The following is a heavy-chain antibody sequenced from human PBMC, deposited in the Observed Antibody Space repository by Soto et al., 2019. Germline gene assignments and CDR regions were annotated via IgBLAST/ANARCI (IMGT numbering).Heavy chain of an antibody. CDR2: IYYSGST. V-gene: IGHV4-39*01. J-gene: IGHJ3*02. CDR3: ARRLAAAGLNAFDI. CDR1: GGSISSSSYY. Sequence: SETLSLTCTVSGGSISSSSYYWGWIRQPPGKGLEWIGSIYYSGSTYYNPSLKSRVTISVDTSKNQFSLKLSSVTAADTAVYYCARRLAAAGLNAFDIWGQGTMVT. D-gene: IGHD6-13*01.